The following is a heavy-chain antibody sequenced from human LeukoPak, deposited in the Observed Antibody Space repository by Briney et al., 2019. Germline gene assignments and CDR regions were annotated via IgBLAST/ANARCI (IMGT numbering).Heavy chain of an antibody. D-gene: IGHD3-16*01. Sequence: PSETLSLTCAVSGYSLGKYYYWVGIRQLPGKGLEWIGRIYGTGSTSYNPSLMNRVTMSVDTSKNHFSLKLTSVTAADTAVYYCARYDSRGSASTRFDYWSQGILVTISS. V-gene: IGHV4-38-2*01. J-gene: IGHJ4*02. CDR2: IYGTGST. CDR3: ARYDSRGSASTRFDY. CDR1: GYSLGKYYY.